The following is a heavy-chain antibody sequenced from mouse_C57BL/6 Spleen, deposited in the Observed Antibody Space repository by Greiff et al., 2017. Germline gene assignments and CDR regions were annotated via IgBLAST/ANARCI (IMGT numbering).Heavy chain of an antibody. CDR1: GFTFSSYG. J-gene: IGHJ2*01. CDR2: ISSGGSYT. V-gene: IGHV5-6*01. CDR3: ARHYGSSYYFDY. Sequence: VQLKESGGDLVKPGGSLKLSCAASGFTFSSYGMSWVRQTPDQRLEWVATISSGGSYTYYPDSVKGRFTLSRDNAKNTPYMQMSSLKSVDTAIYYCARHYGSSYYFDYWGQGTTLTVSS. D-gene: IGHD1-1*01.